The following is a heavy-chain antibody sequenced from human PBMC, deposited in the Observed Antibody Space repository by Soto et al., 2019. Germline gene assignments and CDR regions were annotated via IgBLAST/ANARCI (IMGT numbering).Heavy chain of an antibody. V-gene: IGHV2-5*02. Sequence: QITLKESGPTLVKPTQTLTLTCTFSGFSLSTGGMGVGWIRQPPGKALDWLALIYWDGDRRYRPSLMSRLTIAKDTSKNQVVLTMTNTDPVDTATYYCVHSRCGGVCLQQYSSHYYYGMDIWGQGTTVTVSS. CDR1: GFSLSTGGMG. CDR2: IYWDGDR. D-gene: IGHD2-21*02. CDR3: VHSRCGGVCLQQYSSHYYYGMDI. J-gene: IGHJ6*02.